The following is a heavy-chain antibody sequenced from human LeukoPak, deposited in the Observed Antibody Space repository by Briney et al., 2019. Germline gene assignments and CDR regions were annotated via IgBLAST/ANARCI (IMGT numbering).Heavy chain of an antibody. J-gene: IGHJ4*02. V-gene: IGHV3-15*01. D-gene: IGHD3-22*01. CDR3: TTIPTYYYDSSGYHPVDY. CDR1: GFTFNNAW. Sequence: GGSLRLSCAASGFTFNNAWMSWVRQAPGKGLEWVGRIKSKTDGGTTDYAAPVKGRFTISRDDSKNTLYLQMNSLKTEDTAVYYCTTIPTYYYDSSGYHPVDYWGQGTLVTVSS. CDR2: IKSKTDGGTT.